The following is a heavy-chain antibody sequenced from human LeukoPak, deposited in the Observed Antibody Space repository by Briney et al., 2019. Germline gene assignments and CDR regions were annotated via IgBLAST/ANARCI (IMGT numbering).Heavy chain of an antibody. CDR2: ISSSSSYI. Sequence: GGSLRLSCAASGFTFSSYSMNWVRQAPGKGLEWVSSISSSSSYIYYADSVRGRFTISRDNAKNSLYLQMNSLRAEDTAVYYCARGGGLATVVTQSDYWGQGTLVTVSS. D-gene: IGHD4-23*01. J-gene: IGHJ4*02. CDR3: ARGGGLATVVTQSDY. CDR1: GFTFSSYS. V-gene: IGHV3-21*01.